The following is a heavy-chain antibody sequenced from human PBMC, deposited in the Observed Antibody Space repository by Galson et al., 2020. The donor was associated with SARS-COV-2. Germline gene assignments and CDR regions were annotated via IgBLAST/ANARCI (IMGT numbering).Heavy chain of an antibody. J-gene: IGHJ4*02. CDR1: HGSTDSTSYY. V-gene: IGHV4-39*07. Sequence: ASETLSLTCTVSHGSTDSTSYYWGWIRQPPGQGLEWIGSIYFNGKSFYNPSLKSRVTISIDTSKNQFYLKLTSVTAADTAVYFCARKEATYDYWGRGVLVTVSS. CDR2: IYFNGKS. D-gene: IGHD5-12*01. CDR3: ARKEATYDY.